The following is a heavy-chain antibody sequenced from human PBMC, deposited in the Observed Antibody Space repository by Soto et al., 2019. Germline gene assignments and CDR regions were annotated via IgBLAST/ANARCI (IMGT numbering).Heavy chain of an antibody. V-gene: IGHV3-23*01. D-gene: IGHD2-2*02. J-gene: IGHJ6*03. Sequence: GGSLRLSCAASGFTFSSYAMSWVRQAPGKGLEWVSAISGSGGSTYYADSVKGRFTISRDNSKNTLYLQMNSLRAEDTAVYYCAKLYVTGYYYYYYMDVWGKGTTVTVSS. CDR3: AKLYVTGYYYYYYMDV. CDR1: GFTFSSYA. CDR2: ISGSGGST.